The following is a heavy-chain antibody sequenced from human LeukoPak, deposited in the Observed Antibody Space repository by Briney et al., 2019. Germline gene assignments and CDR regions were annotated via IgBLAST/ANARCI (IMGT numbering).Heavy chain of an antibody. CDR3: ARDITMVRGVSY. Sequence: SETLSLTCTVSGGSISSSSDYWGWIRQPPGKALAWIGSIYHSGSTYYNPSLKSRVTISVDTSKNQFSLKLSSVTAADTAVYYCARDITMVRGVSYWGQGTLVTVSS. CDR1: GGSISSSSDY. V-gene: IGHV4-39*07. D-gene: IGHD3-10*01. CDR2: IYHSGST. J-gene: IGHJ4*02.